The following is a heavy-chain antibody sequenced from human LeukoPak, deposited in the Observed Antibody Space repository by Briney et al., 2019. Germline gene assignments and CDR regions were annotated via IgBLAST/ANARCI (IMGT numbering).Heavy chain of an antibody. D-gene: IGHD3-3*01. J-gene: IGHJ5*02. CDR1: GGSISSGGYY. V-gene: IGHV4-31*03. CDR2: IYYSGST. Sequence: PSETLSLTCTVSGGSISSGGYYWRWIRQHPGKGLEWIGYIYYSGSTYYNPSLKSRVTISVDTSKNQFSLKLSSVTAADTAVYYCARDSRGSGYLNWFDPWGQGTLVTVSS. CDR3: ARDSRGSGYLNWFDP.